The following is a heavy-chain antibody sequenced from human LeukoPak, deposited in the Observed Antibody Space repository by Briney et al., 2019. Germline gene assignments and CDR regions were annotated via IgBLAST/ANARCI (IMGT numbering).Heavy chain of an antibody. CDR1: GVILSRYC. Sequence: GGSLTLSCAVSGVILSRYCMRWVRQAPGKGLEWVASIPQDVSEIHYADSGKGRLTLSRHNSKNTTYLQMNSPRTDDPALYFCTIDYCGKCYSYLDFWGEGTQVTVSS. CDR2: IPQDVSEI. V-gene: IGHV3-30*02. J-gene: IGHJ4*02. CDR3: TIDYCGKCYSYLDF. D-gene: IGHD2-21*01.